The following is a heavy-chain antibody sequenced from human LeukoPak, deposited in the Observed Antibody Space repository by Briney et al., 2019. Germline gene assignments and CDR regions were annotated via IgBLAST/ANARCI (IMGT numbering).Heavy chain of an antibody. CDR3: ARDPGNSGSYDSYWYFGL. V-gene: IGHV3-30-3*01. Sequence: GGSLRLSCAASGFTFSSYAMHWVRQAPGKGLEWVAGISYAGTNKYYADSVKGRFTISRDNSKNTMYLQMSSLRAEDTAVFYCARDPGNSGSYDSYWYFGLWGLGTLVTVSS. J-gene: IGHJ2*01. CDR2: ISYAGTNK. D-gene: IGHD1-26*01. CDR1: GFTFSSYA.